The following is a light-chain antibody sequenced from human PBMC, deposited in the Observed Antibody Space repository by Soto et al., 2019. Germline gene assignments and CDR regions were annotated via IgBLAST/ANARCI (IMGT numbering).Light chain of an antibody. CDR3: QQSYSTPQT. V-gene: IGKV1-39*01. CDR1: QSISSY. Sequence: DIQMTQSPSSLSASVGDRVTITCRASQSISSYLNWYQQKPGKAPKLLIYAASSLQSGVPSRFSGSGSATEFTLTISSLQPEDFATYYCQQSYSTPQTFGQGTKVEI. CDR2: AAS. J-gene: IGKJ1*01.